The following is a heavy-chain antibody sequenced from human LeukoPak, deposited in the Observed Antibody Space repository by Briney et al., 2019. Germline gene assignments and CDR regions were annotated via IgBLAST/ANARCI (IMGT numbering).Heavy chain of an antibody. CDR1: GGSISSSSYY. D-gene: IGHD3-22*01. Sequence: SETLSLTCTVSGGSISSSSYYWGWIRQPPGKGLEWIGSIYYSGSTYYNPSLKSRVTISVDTSKNQFSLKLSSMTAADTAVYYCARAHITMIVVRFDPWGQGTLVTVSS. CDR3: ARAHITMIVVRFDP. V-gene: IGHV4-39*07. CDR2: IYYSGST. J-gene: IGHJ5*02.